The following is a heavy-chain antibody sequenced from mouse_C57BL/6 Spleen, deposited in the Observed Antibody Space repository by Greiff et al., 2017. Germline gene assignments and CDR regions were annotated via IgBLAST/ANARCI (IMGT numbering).Heavy chain of an antibody. CDR1: GYAFSSSW. CDR3: ARDYGSSYNAMDY. J-gene: IGHJ4*01. Sequence: QVQLQQSGPELVKPGASVTISCKASGYAFSSSWMNWVKQRPGKGLEWIGRIYPGDGDTNYNGKFKGKATLTADKSSSTAYMQLSSLTSEDSAVYFCARDYGSSYNAMDYWGQGTSVTVSS. D-gene: IGHD1-1*01. CDR2: IYPGDGDT. V-gene: IGHV1-82*01.